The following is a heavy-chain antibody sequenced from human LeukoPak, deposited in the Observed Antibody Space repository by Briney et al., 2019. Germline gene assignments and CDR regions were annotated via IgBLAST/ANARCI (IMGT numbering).Heavy chain of an antibody. CDR3: ATGSGSYAPYFDY. D-gene: IGHD3-10*01. CDR1: GYTLTELS. J-gene: IGHJ4*02. V-gene: IGHV1-24*01. Sequence: ASVKVSCKVSGYTLTELSMHWVRHAPVKGLECMGGFAPEDGETIYAQKFQGRVTMTENTSTDTAYMELGSLRSDDTAVYYCATGSGSYAPYFDYWGQGTLVTVSS. CDR2: FAPEDGET.